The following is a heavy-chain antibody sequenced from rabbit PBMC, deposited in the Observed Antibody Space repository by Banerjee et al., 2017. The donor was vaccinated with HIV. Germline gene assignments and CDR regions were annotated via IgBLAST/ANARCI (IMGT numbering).Heavy chain of an antibody. V-gene: IGHV1S40*01. CDR3: ARAGYAGIGYEM. CDR2: INTSSGNT. J-gene: IGHJ4*01. D-gene: IGHD8-1*01. Sequence: PGKGLEWIACINTSSGNTVYASWAKGRFTISKTSSTTVTLQMTSLTAADTATYFCARAGYAGIGYEMWGPGTLVTVS.